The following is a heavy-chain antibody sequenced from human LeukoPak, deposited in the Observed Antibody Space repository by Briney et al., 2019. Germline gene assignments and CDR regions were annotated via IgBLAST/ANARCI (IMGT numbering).Heavy chain of an antibody. CDR2: INAGNGNT. CDR3: AREFGYCSSTSCGDFDY. CDR1: GYTFTSYA. J-gene: IGHJ4*02. D-gene: IGHD2-2*03. V-gene: IGHV1-3*01. Sequence: ASVKVSCKASGYTFTSYAMHWVRQAPGQRLEWMGWINAGNGNTKYSQKFQGRVTITRVTSASTAYMELSSLRSEDTAVYYCAREFGYCSSTSCGDFDYWGQGTLVTVSS.